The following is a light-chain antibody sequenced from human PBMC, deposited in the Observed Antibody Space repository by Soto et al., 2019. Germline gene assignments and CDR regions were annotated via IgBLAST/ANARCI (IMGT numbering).Light chain of an antibody. Sequence: QSALTQPASVSGSPGQSITISCTETSSDVGGYNYVSWYQQHPGKAPKLMIYEVSNRPSGVSNRFSGSKSGNTASLTISGLQAEDEADYYCSSHTSSSTPYVFGTGTKVTVL. J-gene: IGLJ1*01. CDR2: EVS. V-gene: IGLV2-14*01. CDR3: SSHTSSSTPYV. CDR1: SSDVGGYNY.